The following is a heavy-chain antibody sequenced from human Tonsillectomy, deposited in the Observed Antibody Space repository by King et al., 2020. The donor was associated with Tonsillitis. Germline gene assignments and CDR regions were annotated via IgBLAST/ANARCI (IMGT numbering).Heavy chain of an antibody. J-gene: IGHJ4*02. D-gene: IGHD6-13*01. CDR3: ARVGPAAGKLDY. CDR1: GDSISSTNW. CDR2: ISHSGST. Sequence: VQLQESGPGLVKPSGTLSLTCAVSGDSISSTNWWSWVRQPPGKGLEWIGEISHSGSTNYNPSLKSRVTISVDKSKNQFSLNLISVTAADAAVYCCARVGPAAGKLDYWGQGTLVTVSS. V-gene: IGHV4-4*01.